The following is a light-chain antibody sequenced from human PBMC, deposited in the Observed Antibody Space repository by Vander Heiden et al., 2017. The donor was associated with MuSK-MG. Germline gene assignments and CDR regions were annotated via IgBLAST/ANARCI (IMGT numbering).Light chain of an antibody. V-gene: IGKV1-5*03. J-gene: IGKJ1*01. CDR2: KAS. CDR1: QSIRSW. CDR3: QEYNSYWT. Sequence: DIQLTQSPSILSASIGDRVTITCRASQSIRSWLGWYQQKPGKAPKLLIYKASSLESGVPSRFSGSGSGTEFTITISSLQPDDFATYYCQEYNSYWTFGQGTKVEIK.